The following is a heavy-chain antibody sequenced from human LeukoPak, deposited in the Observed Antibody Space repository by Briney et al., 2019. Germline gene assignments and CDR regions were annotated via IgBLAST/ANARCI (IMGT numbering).Heavy chain of an antibody. Sequence: GGSLRLSCAVAGFIFSDYYMNWIRQAPGKGLEWVSYISTNAITTYYADSVKGRFSISRDNAKNSLYLQVNSLRAEHTAVYYCARDRGYGGNRPETFDIWGQGTMVTVSS. V-gene: IGHV3-11*01. J-gene: IGHJ3*02. CDR1: GFIFSDYY. D-gene: IGHD4-23*01. CDR2: ISTNAITT. CDR3: ARDRGYGGNRPETFDI.